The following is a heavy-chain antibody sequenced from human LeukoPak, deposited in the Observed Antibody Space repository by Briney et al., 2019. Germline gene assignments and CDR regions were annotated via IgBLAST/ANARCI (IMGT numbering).Heavy chain of an antibody. D-gene: IGHD6-13*01. J-gene: IGHJ3*01. CDR2: FYPGGTT. CDR3: ARDALVPDGFDL. Sequence: PGGSLRLSCAASGFTVSSNYMIWVRQPPGMGLEWVSVFYPGGTTYYADSVKGGFSISRDNSKNIVSLQMNSLRAEDMAVYYCARDALVPDGFDLWGQGTMVTVSS. CDR1: GFTVSSNY. V-gene: IGHV3-66*01.